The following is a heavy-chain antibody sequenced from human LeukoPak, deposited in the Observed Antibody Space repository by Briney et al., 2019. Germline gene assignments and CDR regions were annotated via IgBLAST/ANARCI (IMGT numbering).Heavy chain of an antibody. CDR2: INYGGTT. V-gene: IGHV4-39*01. D-gene: IGHD3-10*01. J-gene: IGHJ4*02. CDR3: ARYVVFGSGKYYFDY. CDR1: GGSISSSNYY. Sequence: SETLSLTCTVSGGSISSSNYYWSWIRQPPGKELEWIASINYGGTTYYNPSLKSRDTISVDTSKNQFSLRLSSVTAADTAVYFCARYVVFGSGKYYFDYWGQGSLVTVSS.